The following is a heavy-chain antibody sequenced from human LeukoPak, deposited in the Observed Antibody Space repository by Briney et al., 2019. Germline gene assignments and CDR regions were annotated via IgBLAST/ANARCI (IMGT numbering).Heavy chain of an antibody. D-gene: IGHD3-22*01. CDR2: ISGSGATT. Sequence: GSLRLSCAASEFTFRSYAMSWVRQAPGKGLEWVSAISGSGATTYSADSVKGRFTISRDNSKNTLYLQMNSLRAEDTALYYCARDTYYYDSSGYAPFDYWGQGTLVTVSS. V-gene: IGHV3-23*01. CDR1: EFTFRSYA. CDR3: ARDTYYYDSSGYAPFDY. J-gene: IGHJ4*02.